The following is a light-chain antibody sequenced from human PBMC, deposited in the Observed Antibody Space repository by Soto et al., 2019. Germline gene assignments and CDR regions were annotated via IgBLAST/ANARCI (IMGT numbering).Light chain of an antibody. CDR2: DAS. CDR3: QQIGDWPLYT. V-gene: IGKV3-11*01. CDR1: QSISYN. Sequence: EIVLTQSPATLSLSPGERATLSCRASQSISYNLAWYQQKPGQAPRLLIYDASNRATGVPARFSGSGSGTDFTLSISSLEPEDFAVYYCQQIGDWPLYTFGQGSRLEIK. J-gene: IGKJ2*01.